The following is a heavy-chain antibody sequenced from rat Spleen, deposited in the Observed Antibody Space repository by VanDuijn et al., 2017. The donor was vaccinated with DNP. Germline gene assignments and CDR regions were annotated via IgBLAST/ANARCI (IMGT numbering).Heavy chain of an antibody. CDR1: GFTFRNYY. V-gene: IGHV5-22*01. D-gene: IGHD1-3*01. CDR2: ISYDGGSS. CDR3: ARHDYGSYYFDY. J-gene: IGHJ2*01. Sequence: EVQLVESGGGLVQPGRSMKLSCAVSGFTFRNYYMAWVRQAPTKGLEWVAYISYDGGSSFFGDSVKGRFTISRDNAKSTLYLQMNSLRSEDMATYYCARHDYGSYYFDYWGQGVMVTVSS.